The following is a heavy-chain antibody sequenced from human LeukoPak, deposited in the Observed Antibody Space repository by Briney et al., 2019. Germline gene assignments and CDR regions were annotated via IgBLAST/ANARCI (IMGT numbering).Heavy chain of an antibody. D-gene: IGHD6-19*01. V-gene: IGHV4-59*01. Sequence: SETRSLTCTVSGGSISSYYWSWIRQPPGKGLEWIGYIYYSGSTNYNPSLKSQVTISVDTSKNQFSLKLSSVTAADTAVYYCARGPSGGWYVPNYYYYYMDVWGKGTTVTVSS. J-gene: IGHJ6*03. CDR1: GGSISSYY. CDR2: IYYSGST. CDR3: ARGPSGGWYVPNYYYYYMDV.